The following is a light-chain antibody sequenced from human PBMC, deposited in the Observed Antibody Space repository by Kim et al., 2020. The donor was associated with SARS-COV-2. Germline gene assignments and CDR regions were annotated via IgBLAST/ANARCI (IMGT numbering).Light chain of an antibody. CDR3: QQYNSYPYT. J-gene: IGKJ2*01. Sequence: DIQMTQSPSTLSASVGDRVTVTCGARRGGGRGGGWYQQKPGKAPKLLIYKASSLESGVPSRFSGSGSGTEFTLTISSLQPDDFATYYCQQYNSYPYTFGQGTKLEIK. CDR2: KAS. V-gene: IGKV1-5*03. CDR1: RGGGRG.